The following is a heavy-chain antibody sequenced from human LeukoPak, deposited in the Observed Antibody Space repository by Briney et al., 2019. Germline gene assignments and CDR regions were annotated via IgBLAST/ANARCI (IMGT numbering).Heavy chain of an antibody. CDR1: GGSISHYY. D-gene: IGHD1-26*01. CDR2: MYVSGNT. Sequence: SETLSLTCTVFGGSISHYYWSWIRQSAGRGLEWIGRMYVSGNTNYNPSLKSRVTLSLETSKNQFSLRLNSVTAADTAVYYCAGDTAGRSYYNVFDLWGRGTLVVVSS. V-gene: IGHV4-4*07. J-gene: IGHJ4*02. CDR3: AGDTAGRSYYNVFDL.